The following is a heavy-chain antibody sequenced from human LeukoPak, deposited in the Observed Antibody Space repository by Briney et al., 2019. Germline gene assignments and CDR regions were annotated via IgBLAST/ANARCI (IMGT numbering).Heavy chain of an antibody. J-gene: IGHJ4*02. CDR3: ARGGCSRTSCFPDY. CDR1: GFTFSSYW. Sequence: GGSLRLSCAASGFTFSSYWMLWVRQAPGTGLVWISRINSDGSSANYADSAKGRFTVSRDNANNTLFLQMNSLGAEDTAIYYCARGGCSRTSCFPDYWGQGTLVTVYS. V-gene: IGHV3-74*01. CDR2: INSDGSSA. D-gene: IGHD2-2*01.